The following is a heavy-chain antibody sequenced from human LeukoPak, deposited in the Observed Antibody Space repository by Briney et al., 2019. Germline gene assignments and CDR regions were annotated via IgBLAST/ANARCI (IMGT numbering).Heavy chain of an antibody. J-gene: IGHJ4*02. CDR3: ARRSGSAWDY. V-gene: IGHV4-34*01. CDR2: INHSGST. Sequence: SETLSLTCAVYGGSFSGYYWSWIRQPPGKGLEWIGEINHSGSTNYNPSLKSRVTISVDTSKNQFSLKLNSLTATDTAVYYCARRSGSAWDYWGQGTLVTVSS. D-gene: IGHD3-10*01. CDR1: GGSFSGYY.